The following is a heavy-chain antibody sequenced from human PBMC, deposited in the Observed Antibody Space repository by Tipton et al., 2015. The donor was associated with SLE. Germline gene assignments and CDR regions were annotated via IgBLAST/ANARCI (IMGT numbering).Heavy chain of an antibody. CDR2: IYYSGST. V-gene: IGHV4-59*12. CDR1: GGSISSYY. Sequence: TLSLTCTVSGGSISSYYWSWIRQPPGKGLEWIGYIYYSGSTNYNPSLKSRVTISVDTSKNQFSLKLSSVTAADTAVYYCARDHPVAGPFDYWGQGTLVTVSS. CDR3: ARDHPVAGPFDY. J-gene: IGHJ4*02. D-gene: IGHD6-19*01.